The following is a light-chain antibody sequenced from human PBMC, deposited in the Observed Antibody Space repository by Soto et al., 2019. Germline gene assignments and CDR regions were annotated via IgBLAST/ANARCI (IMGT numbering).Light chain of an antibody. CDR2: DDN. CDR3: GSWDSSLSAYV. J-gene: IGLJ1*01. CDR1: SSNIGGNS. V-gene: IGLV1-51*01. Sequence: VLTQPPSVSAAPGHKVTIAFSGSSSNIGGNSVSWYQQLPGTAPKLLIYDDNKRPSGIPDRFSGSKSGTSATLGITGFQTGDEADYYCGSWDSSLSAYVFGTGTKVTVL.